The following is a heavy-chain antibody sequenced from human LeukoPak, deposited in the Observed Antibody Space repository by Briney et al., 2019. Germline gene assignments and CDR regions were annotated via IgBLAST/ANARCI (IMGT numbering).Heavy chain of an antibody. CDR1: GFTFSSYG. D-gene: IGHD3-16*02. J-gene: IGHJ4*02. CDR2: IWYDGGNK. CDR3: ARDYDYVWGSYRHDNHFDY. V-gene: IGHV3-33*01. Sequence: PGRSLRLSCAASGFTFSSYGMHWVRQAPGKGLEWVAVIWYDGGNKYYADSVKGRFTISRDNSKNTLYLQMNSLRAEDTAVYYCARDYDYVWGSYRHDNHFDYWGQGTLVTVSS.